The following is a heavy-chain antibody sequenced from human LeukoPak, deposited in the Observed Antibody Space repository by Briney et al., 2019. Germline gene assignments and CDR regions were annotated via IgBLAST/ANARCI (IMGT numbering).Heavy chain of an antibody. CDR2: INHSGST. Sequence: SETLSLTCAVYGGSFSGYYWSWIRQPPGKGLEWIGEINHSGSTNYNPSLKSRVTISVDTSKNQFSLKLSSVTAADTAVYYCATREVVTMVRGVIKDDYWGQGTLVTVSS. V-gene: IGHV4-34*01. CDR1: GGSFSGYY. CDR3: ATREVVTMVRGVIKDDY. D-gene: IGHD3-10*01. J-gene: IGHJ4*02.